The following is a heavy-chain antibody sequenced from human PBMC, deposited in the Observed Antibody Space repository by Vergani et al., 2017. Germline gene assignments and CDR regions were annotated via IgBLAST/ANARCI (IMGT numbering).Heavy chain of an antibody. V-gene: IGHV3-9*01. CDR1: GFTFDDYA. CDR3: AGDRYYDSSGYYLDAFDI. CDR2: INWNSDSI. J-gene: IGHJ3*02. D-gene: IGHD3-22*01. Sequence: EVQLVESGGGLVQPGRSLRLSCAASGFTFDDYAMHWVRQAPGKGLEWVSGINWNSDSIAYADSVKGRFTISRDNAKNSLYLQMNSLRAEDTAVYYCAGDRYYDSSGYYLDAFDIWGQGTMVTVSS.